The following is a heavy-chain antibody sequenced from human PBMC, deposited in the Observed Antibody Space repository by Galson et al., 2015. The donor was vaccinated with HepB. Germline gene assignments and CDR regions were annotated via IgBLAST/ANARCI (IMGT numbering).Heavy chain of an antibody. J-gene: IGHJ4*02. D-gene: IGHD3-10*01. CDR3: ARETGSTFDF. CDR2: INPSGGTT. V-gene: IGHV1-46*04. CDR1: GYTFTSYY. Sequence: SVKVSCKASGYTFTSYYMHWVRQAPGQGLEWMGVINPSGGTTNYAQKLQGRVTMTRDTSTNTVYMEVSSLRSEDTAMYYCARETGSTFDFWGQGTLITVSS.